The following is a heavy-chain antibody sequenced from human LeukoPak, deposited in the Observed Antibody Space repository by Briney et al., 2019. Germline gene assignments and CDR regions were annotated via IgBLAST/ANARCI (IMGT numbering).Heavy chain of an antibody. CDR2: ISGSGGST. CDR3: AMEKTYYYGSGSYN. CDR1: GFTFSSYA. Sequence: GGSLRLSCAASGFTFSSYAMSWVRQAPGKGLEWVSAISGSGGSTYYADSVKGRFTISRDNSKNTLYLQMNSLRAEDTAVYYCAMEKTYYYGSGSYNWGQGTLVTVSS. V-gene: IGHV3-23*01. J-gene: IGHJ4*02. D-gene: IGHD3-10*01.